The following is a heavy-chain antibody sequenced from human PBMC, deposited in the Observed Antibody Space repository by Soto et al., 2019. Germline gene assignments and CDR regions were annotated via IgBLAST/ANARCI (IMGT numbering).Heavy chain of an antibody. CDR3: TREPGHQAIVGALDAFDI. CDR1: GFTFGDYA. CDR2: IRSKAYGGTT. D-gene: IGHD1-26*01. Sequence: GGSLRLSCTASGFTFGDYAMSWVRQAPGKGLEWVGFIRSKAYGGTTEYAASVKGRFTISRDESKSIAYLQMNSLKTEDTAVYYCTREPGHQAIVGALDAFDIWGHGTMVTVSS. V-gene: IGHV3-49*04. J-gene: IGHJ3*02.